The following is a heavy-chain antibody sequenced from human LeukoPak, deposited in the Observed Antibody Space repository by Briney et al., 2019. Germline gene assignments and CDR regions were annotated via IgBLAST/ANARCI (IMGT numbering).Heavy chain of an antibody. D-gene: IGHD6-6*01. CDR1: GGSISSYY. CDR2: IYYSGSA. J-gene: IGHJ6*03. CDR3: ARALGSSVTHYYMDV. V-gene: IGHV4-59*01. Sequence: SETLSLTCTVSGGSISSYYWSWIRQPPGKGLEWIGYIYYSGSAKYNPSLESRVTISVDTSKNQFSLKLSSVTAADTAVYYCARALGSSVTHYYMDVWGKGTTVTVSS.